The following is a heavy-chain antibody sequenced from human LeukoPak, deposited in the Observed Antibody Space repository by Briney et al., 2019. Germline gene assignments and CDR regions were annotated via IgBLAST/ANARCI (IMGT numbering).Heavy chain of an antibody. CDR2: ILPDGRDT. J-gene: IGHJ4*02. D-gene: IGHD3-10*01. CDR3: SGRYGPGPV. V-gene: IGHV1-2*02. Sequence: ASVKVSCQASGYTFAAHHIHWVRQAPGQGLEWMGWILPDGRDTKYSQKFQDRMTLTTDTSTNTAYMELSRLIPDDTAVYYCSGRYGPGPVWGQGTLISASP. CDR1: GYTFAAHH.